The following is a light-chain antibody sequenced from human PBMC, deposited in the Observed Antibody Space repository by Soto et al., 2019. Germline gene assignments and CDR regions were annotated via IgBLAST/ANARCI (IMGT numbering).Light chain of an antibody. Sequence: DIQMTQSPSSLASSVGDRVTITCRASQTISGFLNWYQQKPGKAPKLLIYAASSLQSGVPSRFSGSGSGTQFTLTISSLQPDDFATYFCQQYNSHRTFGQGTKVDIK. V-gene: IGKV1-39*01. CDR1: QTISGF. CDR2: AAS. J-gene: IGKJ1*01. CDR3: QQYNSHRT.